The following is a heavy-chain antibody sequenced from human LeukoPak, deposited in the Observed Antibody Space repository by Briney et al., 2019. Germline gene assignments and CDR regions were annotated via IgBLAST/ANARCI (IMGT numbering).Heavy chain of an antibody. CDR1: GGSISSYY. D-gene: IGHD2-2*01. CDR2: IYYSGST. CDR3: ARGRISTRPYYFDY. Sequence: SETLSLTCTVSGGSISSYYWNWIRQPPGKGLEWIGYIYYSGSTNYNPSLKSRVTISLDTSKNQFSLKLSSVTAADTAVYYCARGRISTRPYYFDYWGQGTLVTVSS. V-gene: IGHV4-59*12. J-gene: IGHJ4*02.